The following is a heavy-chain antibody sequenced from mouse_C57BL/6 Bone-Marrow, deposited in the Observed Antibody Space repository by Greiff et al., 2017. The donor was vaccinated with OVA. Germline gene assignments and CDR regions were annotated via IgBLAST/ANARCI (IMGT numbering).Heavy chain of an antibody. Sequence: QVHVKQPGAELVMPGASVKLSCKASGYTFTSYWMHWVKQRPGQGLEWIGEIDPSDSYTNYNQKFKGKSTLTVDKSSSTAYMQLSSLTSEDSAVYYCARGTTKYYAMDYWGQGTSVTVSS. CDR2: IDPSDSYT. V-gene: IGHV1-69*01. J-gene: IGHJ4*01. D-gene: IGHD2-1*01. CDR1: GYTFTSYW. CDR3: ARGTTKYYAMDY.